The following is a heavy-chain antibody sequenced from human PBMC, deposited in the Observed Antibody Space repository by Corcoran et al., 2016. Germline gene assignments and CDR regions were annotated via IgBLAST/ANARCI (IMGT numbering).Heavy chain of an antibody. V-gene: IGHV4-34*01. CDR3: ARVGRLGYGSGGSGYSVGGWFDP. Sequence: QVQLQQWGAGLLKPSETLSLTCAVYGGSFSGYYWSWIRQPPGKGLEWIGEINHSGSTNYNPSLKSRVTISVDTSKNQFSLKLSSVTAADKAVYYCARVGRLGYGSGGSGYSVGGWFDPWGQGTLVTVSS. D-gene: IGHD2-15*01. CDR2: INHSGST. J-gene: IGHJ5*02. CDR1: GGSFSGYY.